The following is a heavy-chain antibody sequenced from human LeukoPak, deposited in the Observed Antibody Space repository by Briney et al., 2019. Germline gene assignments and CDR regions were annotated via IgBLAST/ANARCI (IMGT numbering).Heavy chain of an antibody. V-gene: IGHV3-23*01. Sequence: GGSLRLSCAASGFTFSSYAMSWVRQAPGKGLEWVSAISGSGGSTYYADSVKGRFTISRDNSKNTLYLQMNSLRAEDTAVYYCARDRGYNWNYGGFYFDYWGQGTLVTVSS. CDR3: ARDRGYNWNYGGFYFDY. J-gene: IGHJ4*02. CDR1: GFTFSSYA. CDR2: ISGSGGST. D-gene: IGHD1-7*01.